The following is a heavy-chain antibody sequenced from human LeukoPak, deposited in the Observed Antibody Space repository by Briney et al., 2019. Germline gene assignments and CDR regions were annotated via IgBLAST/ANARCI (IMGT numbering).Heavy chain of an antibody. CDR2: INHSGST. V-gene: IGHV4-34*01. CDR3: ARGGKAVAGIKGDAFDI. CDR1: GGSFSGYY. Sequence: SETLSLTCAVYGGSFSGYYWSWIRQPPGKGLEWIGEINHSGSTNYNPSLKSRVTISVDTSKNQFSLKLSSVTAADTAVYYCARGGKAVAGIKGDAFDIWGQGTMVTVSS. J-gene: IGHJ3*02. D-gene: IGHD6-19*01.